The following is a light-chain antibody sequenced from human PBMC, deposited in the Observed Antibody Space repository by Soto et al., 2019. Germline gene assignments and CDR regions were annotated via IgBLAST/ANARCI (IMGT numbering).Light chain of an antibody. J-gene: IGKJ1*01. CDR2: KAS. Sequence: DIQMTQSPSTLSASVGDRVTITCRASQSISYWLAWYQQKPGKAPKLLIYKASILESGVPSRFGGSGSGTEFTLTISSLQPDDFATYYCHQYNSYPWTFGQGTKVEIK. V-gene: IGKV1-5*03. CDR1: QSISYW. CDR3: HQYNSYPWT.